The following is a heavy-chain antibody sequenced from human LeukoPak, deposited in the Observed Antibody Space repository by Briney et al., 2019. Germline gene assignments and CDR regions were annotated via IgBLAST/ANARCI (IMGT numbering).Heavy chain of an antibody. V-gene: IGHV3-7*01. J-gene: IGHJ3*02. Sequence: GGSLRLSCAASGFTFSYSWMTWVRQAPGKGLEWVGHIKQDGSEKYYVDSVKGRFTISRDNAKNSLYLQMNSLRAEDTAMYYCARYLVTGTTSDAFDIWGQGTMVTVSS. D-gene: IGHD1-7*01. CDR1: GFTFSYSW. CDR2: IKQDGSEK. CDR3: ARYLVTGTTSDAFDI.